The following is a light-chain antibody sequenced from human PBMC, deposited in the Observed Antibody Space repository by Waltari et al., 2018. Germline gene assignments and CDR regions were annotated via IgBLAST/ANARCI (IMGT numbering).Light chain of an antibody. V-gene: IGKV1-5*03. CDR1: QSVGVW. CDR3: QQYNSFPKT. J-gene: IGKJ1*01. Sequence: DIQMTQSPSTLSPSVGDRVTITCRASQSVGVWLAWYQQKPGKAPKVLIYKTSSLESGVPSRFSGSGSGTEFTLTISNLQPADFATYYCQQYNSFPKTFDQGTKVEIK. CDR2: KTS.